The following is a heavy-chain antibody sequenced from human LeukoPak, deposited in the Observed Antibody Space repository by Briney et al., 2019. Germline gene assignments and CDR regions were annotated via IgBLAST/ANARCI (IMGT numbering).Heavy chain of an antibody. J-gene: IGHJ4*02. V-gene: IGHV3-7*01. CDR1: GFTFSSYW. D-gene: IGHD1-26*01. CDR2: IKQDGSEK. Sequence: PGGSLRLSCTASGFTFSSYWMSWVRQAPGKGLEWVANIKQDGSEKYYVDSVKGRFTISRDNAKNSLYLQMNSLRAEDTAVYYCAREDSGSGHTPDLFDYWGQGTLVTVSS. CDR3: AREDSGSGHTPDLFDY.